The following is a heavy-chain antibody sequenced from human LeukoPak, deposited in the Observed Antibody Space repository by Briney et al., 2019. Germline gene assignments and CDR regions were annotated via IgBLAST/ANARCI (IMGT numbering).Heavy chain of an antibody. Sequence: KPGESLKISCKASGYSFTSYWIGCVRPTAGKRLEWMGIIYPGDSDTRYSPSFQGQVTISADKSISTAYLQWSSLKASDTAMYYCTRSAAVPAAMSPWGQGTMVTVSS. CDR3: TRSAAVPAAMSP. J-gene: IGHJ3*01. V-gene: IGHV5-51*01. D-gene: IGHD2-2*01. CDR1: GYSFTSYW. CDR2: IYPGDSDT.